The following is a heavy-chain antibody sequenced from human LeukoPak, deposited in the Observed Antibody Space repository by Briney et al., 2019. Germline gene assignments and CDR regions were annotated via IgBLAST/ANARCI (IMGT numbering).Heavy chain of an antibody. V-gene: IGHV1-2*02. J-gene: IGHJ4*02. CDR3: ARLGRENHVDYDIAY. Sequence: ASVKVSCKSSGYTFSDYYVHWVRQAPGRGLEWMGWINPNTGGTNYAQSFQGRVTMTKDTSISTAYMDLNSLTSADTAVYYCARLGRENHVDYDIAYWGQGTLVTVS. D-gene: IGHD4-17*01. CDR2: INPNTGGT. CDR1: GYTFSDYY.